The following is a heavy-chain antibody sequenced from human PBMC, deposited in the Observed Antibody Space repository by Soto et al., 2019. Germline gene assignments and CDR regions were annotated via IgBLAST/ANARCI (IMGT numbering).Heavy chain of an antibody. J-gene: IGHJ1*01. V-gene: IGHV1-69*13. CDR3: ASTPGRGPEGLWSER. Sequence: ASVKVSCKASGGTFSSYAISWVRQAPGQGLEWMGGIIPIFGTSNYAQKFQGRVTITADESTSTAYMELSSLRSEDTAVYYCASTPGRGPEGLWSERWGQGTMVTVSA. CDR2: IIPIFGTS. CDR1: GGTFSSYA. D-gene: IGHD2-21*01.